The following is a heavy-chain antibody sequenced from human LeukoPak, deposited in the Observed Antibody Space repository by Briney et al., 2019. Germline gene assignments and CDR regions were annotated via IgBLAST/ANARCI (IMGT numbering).Heavy chain of an antibody. J-gene: IGHJ1*01. CDR3: TTVSHYYYGSGSYYIFGGYFQH. CDR1: GFTFINAW. D-gene: IGHD3-10*01. Sequence: GGSLRLSCAASGFTFINAWMSWVRQAPGKGLEWVGRIKSKIDGGTTDYAAPVKGRFTISRDDSKNTLYLQMNSLKTEDTAVYYCTTVSHYYYGSGSYYIFGGYFQHWGQGTLVTVSS. CDR2: IKSKIDGGTT. V-gene: IGHV3-15*01.